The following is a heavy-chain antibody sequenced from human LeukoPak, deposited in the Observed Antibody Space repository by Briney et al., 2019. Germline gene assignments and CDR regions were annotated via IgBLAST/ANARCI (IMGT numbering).Heavy chain of an antibody. J-gene: IGHJ4*02. CDR1: GGSISSYY. Sequence: SETLSLTCTVSGGSISSYYWGWIRQAPGKGLEWIGSIYSSGSTYYNPSLRSRVTISVDTSKNQFSLKLTSVTAADTAVYYCAKCGDYSGYDGLWGQGTLVTVSS. CDR3: AKCGDYSGYDGL. D-gene: IGHD5-12*01. CDR2: IYSSGST. V-gene: IGHV4-39*01.